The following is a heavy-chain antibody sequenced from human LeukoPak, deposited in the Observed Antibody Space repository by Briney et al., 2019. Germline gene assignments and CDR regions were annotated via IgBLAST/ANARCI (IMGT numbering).Heavy chain of an antibody. Sequence: GGSLRLSCAASGFTFSSYWMSWVRQAPGKGLEWVANIMQDGSEKYYVDSVKGRFTISRDNAKNSLYLQMNSLRAEDTAVYYCAELGITMIGGVWGKGTTVTISS. CDR1: GFTFSSYW. CDR2: IMQDGSEK. J-gene: IGHJ6*04. V-gene: IGHV3-7*01. CDR3: AELGITMIGGV. D-gene: IGHD3-10*02.